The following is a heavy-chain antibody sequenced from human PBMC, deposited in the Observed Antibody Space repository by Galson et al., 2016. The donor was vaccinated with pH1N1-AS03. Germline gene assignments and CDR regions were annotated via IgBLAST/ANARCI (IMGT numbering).Heavy chain of an antibody. CDR1: GFTFSHVW. CDR3: TTLFSSSSGWPFDS. Sequence: SLRLSCAASGFTFSHVWMSWVRQAPGKGLEWVGRIKSKIDGGTTDYAAPVKGRFTISRDDSKNTLYLQMNSLKIEDTAVYYCTTLFSSSSGWPFDSWGQGTLVTLSS. D-gene: IGHD6-19*01. J-gene: IGHJ4*02. V-gene: IGHV3-15*01. CDR2: IKSKIDGGTT.